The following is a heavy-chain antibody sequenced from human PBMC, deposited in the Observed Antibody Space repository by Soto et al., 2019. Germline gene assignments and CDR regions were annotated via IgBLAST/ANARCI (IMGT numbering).Heavy chain of an antibody. D-gene: IGHD2-21*01. V-gene: IGHV1-8*01. Sequence: QVQLVQSGAEVKTPGASVKVSCKASGYTFASYDMNXVXXAPGQGLEWMGWMNPNSNNTGYAQKFQGRLTMTRDIAXXXXXXXXXXXXNEDTAVYYXXRSDGYHFNWLDSWGQGTLVTVSA. CDR3: XRSDGYHFNWLDS. CDR2: MNPNSNNT. J-gene: IGHJ5*01. CDR1: GYTFASYD.